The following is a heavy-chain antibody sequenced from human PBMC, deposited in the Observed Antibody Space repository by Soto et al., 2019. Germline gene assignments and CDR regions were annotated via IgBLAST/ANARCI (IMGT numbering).Heavy chain of an antibody. V-gene: IGHV5-10-1*01. CDR1: GYSFAGYW. CDR3: ARHEPTIYYYHGMDV. Sequence: PGESLKISCKGSGYSFAGYWITWVRQKPGKGLEWMGRIDPSDSQTYYSPSFRGHVTISVTKSISTAYLQWSSLKASDTAIYYCARHEPTIYYYHGMDVWGQGTTVTVSS. D-gene: IGHD3-3*01. CDR2: IDPSDSQT. J-gene: IGHJ6*02.